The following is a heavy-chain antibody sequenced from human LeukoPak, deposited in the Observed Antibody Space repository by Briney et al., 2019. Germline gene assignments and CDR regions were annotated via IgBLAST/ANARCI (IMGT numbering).Heavy chain of an antibody. CDR1: GGTFSSYA. Sequence: SVKVSCKASGGTFSSYAISWVRQAPGQGLEWMGGIIPIFGTANYAQKFQGRVTITADESTSTAYMELSSLRTEDTALYYCANTVGVTAFLAYWGQGTLVTVSS. D-gene: IGHD2-21*02. CDR2: IIPIFGTA. V-gene: IGHV1-69*13. CDR3: ANTVGVTAFLAY. J-gene: IGHJ4*02.